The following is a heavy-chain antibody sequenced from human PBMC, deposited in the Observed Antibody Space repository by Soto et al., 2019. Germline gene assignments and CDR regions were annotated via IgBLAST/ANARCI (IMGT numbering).Heavy chain of an antibody. J-gene: IGHJ5*02. CDR1: GGSVSSGSYY. CDR2: IYYSGST. Sequence: QVQLQESGPGLVKPSETLSLTCTVSGGSVSSGSYYWSWIRQPPGKGLEWIGYIYYSGSTNYNTSLKSRVTISVDTSKNQFSLKLSSVTAADTAVYYCARGGCTGVGWFDPWGQGTLVTVSS. D-gene: IGHD3-10*02. CDR3: ARGGCTGVGWFDP. V-gene: IGHV4-61*01.